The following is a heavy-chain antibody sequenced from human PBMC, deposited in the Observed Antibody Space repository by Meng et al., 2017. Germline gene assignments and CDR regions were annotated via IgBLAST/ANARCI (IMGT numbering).Heavy chain of an antibody. CDR1: GFTFSSYS. Sequence: GESLKISCAASGFTFSSYSMNWVRQAPGKGLEWVSSISSSSSYIYYADSVKGRFTISRDNAKNSLYLQMNSLRAEDTAVYYCARVALAESSSGDWGAFDIWGQGTMVTGSS. V-gene: IGHV3-21*01. D-gene: IGHD6-13*01. J-gene: IGHJ3*02. CDR3: ARVALAESSSGDWGAFDI. CDR2: ISSSSSYI.